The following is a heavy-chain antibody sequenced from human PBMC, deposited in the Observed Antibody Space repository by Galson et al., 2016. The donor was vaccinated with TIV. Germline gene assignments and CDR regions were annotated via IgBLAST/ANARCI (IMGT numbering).Heavy chain of an antibody. CDR2: IIPLFGTA. V-gene: IGHV1-69*13. J-gene: IGHJ6*02. D-gene: IGHD5-18*01. CDR1: GDTFTSYP. Sequence: SVKVSCKASGDTFTSYPFNWVRQAPGQGLEWMGGIIPLFGTANYVQKFQGRVTVTADESTSTVYLDLSSLRSEDTAVYYCAKDRNTALDTYHYYYGMDVWGQGTTVTVSS. CDR3: AKDRNTALDTYHYYYGMDV.